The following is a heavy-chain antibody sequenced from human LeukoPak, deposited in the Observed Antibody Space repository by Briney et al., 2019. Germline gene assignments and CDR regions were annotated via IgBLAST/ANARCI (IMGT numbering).Heavy chain of an antibody. CDR3: ARRKYSSGWYYFDY. J-gene: IGHJ4*02. V-gene: IGHV4-4*07. CDR2: IYTSGST. D-gene: IGHD6-19*01. CDR1: GGSISSYY. Sequence: SETLSLTCTVSGGSISSYYWSWIRQPAGKGLEWIGRIYTSGSTNYNPSLKSRVTMSVDTSKNQFSLKLSSVTAADTAVYYCARRKYSSGWYYFDYWGQGTLVTVSS.